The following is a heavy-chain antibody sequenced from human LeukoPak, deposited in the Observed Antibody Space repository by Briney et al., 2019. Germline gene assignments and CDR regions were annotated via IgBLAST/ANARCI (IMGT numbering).Heavy chain of an antibody. J-gene: IGHJ3*02. CDR1: GGSIGAYY. Sequence: SETLSLTCTVSGGSIGAYYWSWIRQPPGKGLEWIGYIYYSGSTNYNPSLKSRVTISVDTSKNQFSLKPSSVTAADTAVYYCARLGYGDRDAFDIWGQGTMVTVS. CDR2: IYYSGST. V-gene: IGHV4-59*08. CDR3: ARLGYGDRDAFDI. D-gene: IGHD4-17*01.